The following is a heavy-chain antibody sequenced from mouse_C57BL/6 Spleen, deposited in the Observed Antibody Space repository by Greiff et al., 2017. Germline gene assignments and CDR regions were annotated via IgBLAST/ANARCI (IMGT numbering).Heavy chain of an antibody. V-gene: IGHV1-59*01. CDR1: GYTFTSYW. Sequence: QVQLQQPGAELVRPGTSVKLSCKASGYTFTSYWMHWVKQRPGQGLAWIGVIDPSDSYTNYNQKFKGKATLTVDPSSSTAYMQLSSLTSEDSAVYYCAGIYYDYDDAYWGQGTLVTVSA. J-gene: IGHJ3*01. CDR3: AGIYYDYDDAY. D-gene: IGHD2-4*01. CDR2: IDPSDSYT.